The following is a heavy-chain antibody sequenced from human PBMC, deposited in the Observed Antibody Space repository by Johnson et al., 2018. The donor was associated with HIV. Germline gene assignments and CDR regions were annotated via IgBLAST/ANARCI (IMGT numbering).Heavy chain of an antibody. Sequence: QVQLVESGGGVVQPGGSLRLSCAGSGFTFSSYGMHWVRQAPGKGLEWVSFIRYDGSDKHYADSVKGRFTISRDNSKNTLYLQMNSLRAEDTAVYYCARHSTSSTMGAFDIWGQGTMVTVSS. V-gene: IGHV3-30*02. CDR1: GFTFSSYG. J-gene: IGHJ3*02. CDR3: ARHSTSSTMGAFDI. CDR2: IRYDGSDK. D-gene: IGHD6-6*01.